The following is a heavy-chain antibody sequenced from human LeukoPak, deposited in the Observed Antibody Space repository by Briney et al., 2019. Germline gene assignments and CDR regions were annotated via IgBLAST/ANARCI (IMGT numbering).Heavy chain of an antibody. V-gene: IGHV1-2*02. CDR1: GYTFIGYY. J-gene: IGHJ4*02. D-gene: IGHD5-24*01. CDR2: INPNSGGT. Sequence: ASVKVSCKASGYTFIGYYMHWVRQAPGQGLEWMGWINPNSGGTNYAQKFQGRVTMTRDTSISTAYMELSRLRSDDTAVYYCARSRRGEMANDYWGQGTLVTVSS. CDR3: ARSRRGEMANDY.